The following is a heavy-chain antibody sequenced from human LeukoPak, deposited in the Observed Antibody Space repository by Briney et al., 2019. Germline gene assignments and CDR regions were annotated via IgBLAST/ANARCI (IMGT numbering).Heavy chain of an antibody. D-gene: IGHD4-17*01. CDR2: INPSGGST. CDR1: GYTFISYY. V-gene: IGHV1-46*01. Sequence: ASVKVSCKASGYTFISYYMHWVRQAPGQGLEWMGIINPSGGSTSYAQKFQGRVTMTRDTSTSTVYMELSSLRSEDTAVYYCATLTTVTTSGSDYWGQGTLVTVSS. CDR3: ATLTTVTTSGSDY. J-gene: IGHJ4*02.